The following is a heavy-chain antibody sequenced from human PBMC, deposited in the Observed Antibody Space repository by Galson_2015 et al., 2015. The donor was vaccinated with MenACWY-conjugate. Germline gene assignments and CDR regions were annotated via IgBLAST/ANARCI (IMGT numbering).Heavy chain of an antibody. Sequence: SLRLSCAVSGFTFTRHWMHWVRQVPGKGLVWVSRINRDGTSTTYADSVKGRFTISRDNAKNTLYLQMNSLRVEDTAVYYCVRDRGDTVAVIPADYFDYWSQGTLVTVS. CDR2: INRDGTST. D-gene: IGHD2-15*01. V-gene: IGHV3-74*01. CDR1: GFTFTRHW. J-gene: IGHJ4*02. CDR3: VRDRGDTVAVIPADYFDY.